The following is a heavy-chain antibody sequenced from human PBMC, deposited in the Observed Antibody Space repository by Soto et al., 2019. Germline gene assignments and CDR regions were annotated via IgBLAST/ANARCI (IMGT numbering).Heavy chain of an antibody. D-gene: IGHD2-15*01. CDR1: GFTFSSYW. J-gene: IGHJ4*02. Sequence: GGSLRLSCAASGFTFSSYWMSWVRQAPGKGLEWVANIKQDGSEKYYVDSVKGRFTISRDNVKNPLYLQMNSLRAEDTAVYYCAGDPPVAATQIDYWGQGTLVTVS. CDR2: IKQDGSEK. V-gene: IGHV3-7*04. CDR3: AGDPPVAATQIDY.